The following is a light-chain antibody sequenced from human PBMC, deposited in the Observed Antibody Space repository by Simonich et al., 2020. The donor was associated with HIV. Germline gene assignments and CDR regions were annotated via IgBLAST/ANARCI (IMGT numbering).Light chain of an antibody. Sequence: QSALTQPASVSGSPGQSITISCTGTSSDVGGYNYVSWFQQHPGKAPKLMIFNVNKRPSGVSNRFSGSKSGNTASLTISGRQADDEADYYCNSYTSSGSWVFGGGTKLTVL. V-gene: IGLV2-14*01. J-gene: IGLJ3*02. CDR1: SSDVGGYNY. CDR2: NVN. CDR3: NSYTSSGSWV.